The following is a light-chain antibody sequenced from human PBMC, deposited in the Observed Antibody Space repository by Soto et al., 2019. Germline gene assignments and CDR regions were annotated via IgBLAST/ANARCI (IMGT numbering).Light chain of an antibody. CDR2: EVS. Sequence: QSFLTQPPSASGSPGQSVTISCTGTSSDVGGDNFVSWYQQHPGKAPKLMIYEVSERPSGVPDRFSGSKSGNTASLTVSGLQAEDEADYYCSSYAGSNIVVFGGGTKVTVL. CDR1: SSDVGGDNF. J-gene: IGLJ2*01. V-gene: IGLV2-8*01. CDR3: SSYAGSNIVV.